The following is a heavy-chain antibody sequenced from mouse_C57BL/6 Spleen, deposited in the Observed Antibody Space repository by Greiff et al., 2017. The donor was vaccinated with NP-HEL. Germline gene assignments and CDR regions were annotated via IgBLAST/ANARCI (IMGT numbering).Heavy chain of an antibody. CDR1: GFNIKDDY. V-gene: IGHV14-4*01. CDR2: IDPENGDT. D-gene: IGHD1-1*01. CDR3: TKAVVFDY. J-gene: IGHJ2*01. Sequence: VQLKESGAELVRPGASVKLSCTASGFNIKDDYMHWVKQRPEQGLEWIGWIDPENGDTEYASKFQGKATITADTSSNTAYLQLSSLTSEDTAVYYCTKAVVFDYWGQGTTLTVSS.